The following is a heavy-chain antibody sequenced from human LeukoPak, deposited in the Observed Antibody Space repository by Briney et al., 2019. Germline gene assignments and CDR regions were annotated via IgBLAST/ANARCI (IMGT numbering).Heavy chain of an antibody. CDR2: IKSDGSST. Sequence: GGSLRLSYPPSDTTFTNTCMRWVRQAPGKGLVWLSRIKSDGSSTSHADSVKGRFTIARDNAKNTLYLQMNSLRDEDTAVYYSARAVSRSVSHNDYWGQGTLVTVSS. V-gene: IGHV3-74*01. CDR3: ARAVSRSVSHNDY. CDR1: DTTFTNTC. J-gene: IGHJ4*02. D-gene: IGHD2-2*01.